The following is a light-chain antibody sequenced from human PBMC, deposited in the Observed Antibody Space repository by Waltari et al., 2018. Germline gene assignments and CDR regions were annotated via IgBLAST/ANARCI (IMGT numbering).Light chain of an antibody. CDR1: TSDIGNYDR. V-gene: IGLV2-18*02. J-gene: IGLJ2*01. CDR3: NSYTSTSKVL. CDR2: EVS. Sequence: QSDLTQSPSVSGSPGQSVTISCTGTTSDIGNYDRLSWYHQSPGTAPKLLIYEVSHRSSGVPDRFSGSKSGNTASLSISGLQAEDEGYYYCNSYTSTSKVLFGEGTKLTVL.